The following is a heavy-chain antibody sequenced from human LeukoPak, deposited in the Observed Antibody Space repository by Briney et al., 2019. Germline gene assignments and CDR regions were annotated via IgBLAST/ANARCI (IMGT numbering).Heavy chain of an antibody. D-gene: IGHD4-17*01. CDR2: IYPGDSDT. CDR1: GYSFTSYW. J-gene: IGHJ5*02. V-gene: IGHV5-51*01. CDR3: ARSTVTTFALVNWFDP. Sequence: GESLKISCKGSGYSFTSYWIGWVRQMPGKGLEWMGIIYPGDSDTRYSPSFQGQVTISADKSISTAYLQWSSLKASDTAMYYCARSTVTTFALVNWFDPWGQGTLVTVSS.